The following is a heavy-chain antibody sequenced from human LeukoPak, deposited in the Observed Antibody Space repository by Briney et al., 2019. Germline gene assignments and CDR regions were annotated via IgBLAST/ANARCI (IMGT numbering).Heavy chain of an antibody. V-gene: IGHV3-30-3*01. D-gene: IGHD3-10*01. J-gene: IGHJ4*02. CDR2: VSYDGSIK. Sequence: GGSLRLSCAASGFTFSSYAMHWVRQAPGKGLEWVAVVSYDGSIKSYADSVKGRFTISRDNPRNTLYLQMNSLRGEDTAIYYCAAWRGYDSGSFSGPLDYWGQGTLVLVSS. CDR3: AAWRGYDSGSFSGPLDY. CDR1: GFTFSSYA.